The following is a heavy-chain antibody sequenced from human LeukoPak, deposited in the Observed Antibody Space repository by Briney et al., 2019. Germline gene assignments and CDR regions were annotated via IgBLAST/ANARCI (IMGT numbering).Heavy chain of an antibody. D-gene: IGHD3-22*01. CDR3: ARGDKGYYDSSGYYAS. Sequence: SETLSLTCTVSGGSISSYYWSWIRQPAGKGLEWLGRIYTSGSTNYNPSLKSRVTMSVDTSRKQFSLKLSSVTAADTAVYYCARGDKGYYDSSGYYASWGQGTMVTVSS. V-gene: IGHV4-4*07. CDR2: IYTSGST. J-gene: IGHJ3*01. CDR1: GGSISSYY.